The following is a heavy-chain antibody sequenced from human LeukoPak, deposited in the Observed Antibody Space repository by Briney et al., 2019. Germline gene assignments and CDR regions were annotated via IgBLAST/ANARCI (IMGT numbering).Heavy chain of an antibody. J-gene: IGHJ3*02. D-gene: IGHD3-3*01. CDR3: ARDIADYTEGFGAFDI. V-gene: IGHV4-30-2*01. CDR1: GGSISSGGYY. CDR2: IYHSGST. Sequence: SETLSLTCTVSGGSISSGGYYWSWIRQPPGKGLEWIGYIYHSGSTYYNPSLKSRVTISVDRSKNQFSLRLTSVTAADTAVYYCARDIADYTEGFGAFDIWGQGTMVTVSS.